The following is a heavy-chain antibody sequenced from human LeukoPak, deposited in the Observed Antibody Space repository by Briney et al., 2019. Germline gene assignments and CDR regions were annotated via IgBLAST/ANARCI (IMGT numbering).Heavy chain of an antibody. D-gene: IGHD3-16*01. Sequence: ASVKVSCKASGYTFTSYGISWVRQAPGQGLEWMGWISAYNGNTNYAQKLQGRVTMTTDTSASTAYMELRSLRSDDTAVYYCAGDRVWGTGSPSLAMGYWGQGTLVTVSS. CDR1: GYTFTSYG. CDR2: ISAYNGNT. V-gene: IGHV1-18*01. J-gene: IGHJ4*02. CDR3: AGDRVWGTGSPSLAMGY.